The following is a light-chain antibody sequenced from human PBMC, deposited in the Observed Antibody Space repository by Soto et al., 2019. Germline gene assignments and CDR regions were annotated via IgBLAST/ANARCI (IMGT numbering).Light chain of an antibody. CDR1: QSVSSSY. CDR3: QQYGSSPT. J-gene: IGKJ4*01. Sequence: EIVLTQSPGTLSLSPGERATLSCRASQSVSSSYLARYQQKPGQAPRLLIYGASSRATGIPDRFSGSGSGTDFTLTISRLEPEDFAVYYCQQYGSSPTFGGGTKV. V-gene: IGKV3-20*01. CDR2: GAS.